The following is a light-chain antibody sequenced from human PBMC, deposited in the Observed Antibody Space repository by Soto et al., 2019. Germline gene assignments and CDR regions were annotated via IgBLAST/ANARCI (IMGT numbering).Light chain of an antibody. Sequence: QAVLTQPPSVSGAPGQRVTIPCTGSSSNIGAGYAVHWYQQLPGTAPKLLIYDNNNRPSGVPDRFSGSESGTSASLAITGLQAEDEADYYCQSYDSSLSGVVFGGGTKVTVL. CDR3: QSYDSSLSGVV. CDR1: SSNIGAGYA. J-gene: IGLJ2*01. CDR2: DNN. V-gene: IGLV1-40*01.